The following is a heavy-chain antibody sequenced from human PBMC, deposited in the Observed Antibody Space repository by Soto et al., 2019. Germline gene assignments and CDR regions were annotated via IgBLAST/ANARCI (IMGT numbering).Heavy chain of an antibody. Sequence: QLQLQESGPGLLKPWETLSLTCTVSGGSISSSSYYWGWIRQPPGKGLEWIGSIYYSGSTYYNPSLKSRVTISVDTSKNQFSLKLNSVTAADTAVYYCASRASAMKAGYDYWGQGTLVTVSS. CDR2: IYYSGST. V-gene: IGHV4-39*01. CDR3: ASRASAMKAGYDY. CDR1: GGSISSSSYY. D-gene: IGHD2-2*01. J-gene: IGHJ4*02.